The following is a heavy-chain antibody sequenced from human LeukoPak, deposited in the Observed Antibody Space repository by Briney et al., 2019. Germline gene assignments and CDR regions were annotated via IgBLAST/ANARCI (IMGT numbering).Heavy chain of an antibody. D-gene: IGHD2-15*01. CDR1: GFTFSRYG. Sequence: ARSLRLHGLGLGFTFSRYGMGSVGPGPGKGLEGMEDLWHEGSKKYYADPGKGRLTISRDNSKNTLYLEMNSLRAEDTAVYYCARDRGYYSGGSSYSGAFDIWGQGTMVTVSS. V-gene: IGHV3-33*07. CDR3: ARDRGYYSGGSSYSGAFDI. CDR2: LWHEGSKK. J-gene: IGHJ3*02.